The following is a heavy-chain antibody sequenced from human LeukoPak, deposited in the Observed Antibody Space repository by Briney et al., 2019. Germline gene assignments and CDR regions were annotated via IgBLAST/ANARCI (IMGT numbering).Heavy chain of an antibody. CDR3: AKLGSPVGLRYFDWL. CDR2: INSDGGST. V-gene: IGHV3-74*01. J-gene: IGHJ6*02. CDR1: GFTFSSYW. D-gene: IGHD3-9*01. Sequence: LTGGSLRLSCTASGFTFSSYWMHWVRQAPGKGLVWVSRINSDGGSTSYADSVKGRFTISRDNSKNTLYLEMNSLRDEDTAVYYCAKLGSPVGLRYFDWLWGQGTTVTVSS.